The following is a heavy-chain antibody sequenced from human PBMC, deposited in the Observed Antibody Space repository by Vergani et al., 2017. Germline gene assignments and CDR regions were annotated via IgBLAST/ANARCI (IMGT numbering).Heavy chain of an antibody. CDR2: ISWDGGST. Sequence: EVQLLESGGDLVQPGGSLRLSCAASGFTFNHYAMNWVRQAPGKGLEWVSGISWDGGSTYYADSVKGRFTISRDNSKNSLYLQMNSLRTEDTALYYCAKDISGWTEYYYYYYGMDVWGQGTTVTVSS. CDR3: AKDISGWTEYYYYYYGMDV. V-gene: IGHV3-43*02. J-gene: IGHJ6*02. CDR1: GFTFNHYA. D-gene: IGHD6-19*01.